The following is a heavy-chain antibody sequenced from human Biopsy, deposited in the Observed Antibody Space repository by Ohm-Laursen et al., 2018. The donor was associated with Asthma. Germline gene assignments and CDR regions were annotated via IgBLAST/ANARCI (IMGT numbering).Heavy chain of an antibody. J-gene: IGHJ1*01. V-gene: IGHV3-7*01. CDR1: GFTFGDYW. CDR2: KKHDGSEK. CDR3: ARTFHFRSPYHAEHYQL. Sequence: SLRLSCAASGFTFGDYWMSWVRQVPGKGLEWVANKKHDGSEKNHVDSLKGRFTISRDNAKNSLYLQMNSLRAEDTAVYYCARTFHFRSPYHAEHYQLWGQGTLVTVSS. D-gene: IGHD3-3*02.